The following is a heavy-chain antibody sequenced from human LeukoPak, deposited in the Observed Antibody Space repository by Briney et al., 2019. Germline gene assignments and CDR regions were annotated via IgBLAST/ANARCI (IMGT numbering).Heavy chain of an antibody. J-gene: IGHJ4*02. CDR2: INHSGST. V-gene: IGHV4-34*01. CDR3: ARRALRYFDWLSWYYFDY. D-gene: IGHD3-9*01. CDR1: GFTFSGYY. Sequence: GSLRLSCAASGFTFSGYYWSWIRQPPGKGLEWIGEINHSGSTNYNPSLKSRVTISVDTSKNQFSLKLSSVTAADTAVYYCARRALRYFDWLSWYYFDYWGQGTLVTVSS.